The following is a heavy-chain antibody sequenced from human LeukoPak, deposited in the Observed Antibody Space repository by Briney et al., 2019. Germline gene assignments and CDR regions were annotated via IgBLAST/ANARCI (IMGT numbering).Heavy chain of an antibody. V-gene: IGHV1-69*05. CDR2: IIPIFGTA. CDR3: ARAFSYYYYMDV. J-gene: IGHJ6*03. CDR1: GGTFSSYA. Sequence: GASVKVSCKASGGTFSSYAISWVRQAPGQGLEWMGRIIPIFGTANYAQKFQGRVTIITDESTSTAYMELSSLRSEDTAVYYCARAFSYYYYMDVWGKGTTVTDSS.